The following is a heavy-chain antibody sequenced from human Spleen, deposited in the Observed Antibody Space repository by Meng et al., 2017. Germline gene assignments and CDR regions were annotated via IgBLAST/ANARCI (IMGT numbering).Heavy chain of an antibody. CDR3: ARDFQWLVYYYYGMDV. V-gene: IGHV3-9*01. D-gene: IGHD6-19*01. J-gene: IGHJ6*02. Sequence: SLKISCAASGFTFEDYAMHWVRQAPGKGLEWVSSISWDSGSIGYADSVKGRFTISRSNAKNSLYLQMNSLRAEDTAVYYCARDFQWLVYYYYGMDVWGQGTTVTVSS. CDR1: GFTFEDYA. CDR2: ISWDSGSI.